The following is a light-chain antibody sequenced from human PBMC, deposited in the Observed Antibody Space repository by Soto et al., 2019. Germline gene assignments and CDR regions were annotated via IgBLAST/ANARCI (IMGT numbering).Light chain of an antibody. CDR2: GAS. J-gene: IGKJ2*01. CDR1: QSVSSN. Sequence: EIVMTQSPATLSVSPGERATLSCGASQSVSSNLSWYQQKPGQDPRLLIYGASTRATGIPARFSGSGSGTEFTLTISSLQSEDFAVYYCHQYNSSYTFGQGTKLEIK. CDR3: HQYNSSYT. V-gene: IGKV3-15*01.